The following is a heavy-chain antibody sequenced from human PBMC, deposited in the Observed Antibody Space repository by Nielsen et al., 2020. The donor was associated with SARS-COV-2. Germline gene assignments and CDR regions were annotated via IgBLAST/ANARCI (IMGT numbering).Heavy chain of an antibody. CDR1: GFTFSDSF. J-gene: IGHJ1*01. D-gene: IGHD2-15*01. CDR2: ISGSGSYT. CDR3: AKSGNCNGGICYSTEYFQD. V-gene: IGHV3-11*03. Sequence: GGSLRLSCTASGFTFSDSFMSWIRQAPGKGLEWVSYISGSGSYTNYADSLRGRFTISRDNAKNSLYLQMNSLRAEDTAMYYCAKSGNCNGGICYSTEYFQDWGQGTLVTVSS.